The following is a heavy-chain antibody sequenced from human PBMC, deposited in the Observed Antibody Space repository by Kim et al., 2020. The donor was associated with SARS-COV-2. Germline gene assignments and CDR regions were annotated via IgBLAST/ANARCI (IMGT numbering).Heavy chain of an antibody. Sequence: GGSLRLSCAVSGFSVSSYTMTWVRQAPGKGLEWVSSLGTNAGVTYYADSVKGRFIISRDNSINTLYLQMNSLRAEDTAVYYCGRGWFDVWGQGTKVNVS. V-gene: IGHV3-23*01. CDR2: LGTNAGVT. J-gene: IGHJ3*01. D-gene: IGHD2-15*01. CDR3: GRGWFDV. CDR1: GFSVSSYT.